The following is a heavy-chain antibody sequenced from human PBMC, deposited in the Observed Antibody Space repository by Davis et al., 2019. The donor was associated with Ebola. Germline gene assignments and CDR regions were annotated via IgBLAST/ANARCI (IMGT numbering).Heavy chain of an antibody. V-gene: IGHV4-59*01. CDR2: IYYSGST. Sequence: MPGGSLRLSCTVSGGSISSYYWSWIRQPPGKGLEWIGYIYYSGSTNYNPSLKSRVTISVDTSKNQFSLNLRSVTAADTAVYYCARGALRDGYIFYYYYGMDVWGQGTTVTVSS. CDR3: ARGALRDGYIFYYYYGMDV. D-gene: IGHD5-24*01. J-gene: IGHJ6*02. CDR1: GGSISSYY.